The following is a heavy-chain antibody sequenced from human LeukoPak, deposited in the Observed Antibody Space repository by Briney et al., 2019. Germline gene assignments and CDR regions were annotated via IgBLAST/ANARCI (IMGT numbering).Heavy chain of an antibody. D-gene: IGHD3-22*01. CDR1: GYTFTSYY. V-gene: IGHV1-69*13. Sequence: ASVKVSCKASGYTFTSYYMHWVRQAPGQGLEWMGGLIPIYGSPNYAQKFQGRLTITSDESTRTVYMELSSLRPEDSAVHYCAGFFYDNSGDAFDIWGQGTMVTVSS. CDR3: AGFFYDNSGDAFDI. CDR2: LIPIYGSP. J-gene: IGHJ3*02.